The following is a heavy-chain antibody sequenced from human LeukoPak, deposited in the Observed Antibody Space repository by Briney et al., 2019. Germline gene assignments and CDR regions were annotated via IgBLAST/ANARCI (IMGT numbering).Heavy chain of an antibody. Sequence: PSETLSPTCTVSGGSIVSYYWSWIRQPPGKGLEWIGYIYYSGSTDYNPSLKSRVTISVDTSKNQFSLKLNSVTAADTAVYYCARHATIAAHYYSGMDVWGQGTTVTVSS. J-gene: IGHJ6*02. CDR3: ARHATIAAHYYSGMDV. V-gene: IGHV4-59*08. CDR2: IYYSGST. D-gene: IGHD6-6*01. CDR1: GGSIVSYY.